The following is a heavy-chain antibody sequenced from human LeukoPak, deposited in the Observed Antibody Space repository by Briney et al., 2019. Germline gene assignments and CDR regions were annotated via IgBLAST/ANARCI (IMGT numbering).Heavy chain of an antibody. CDR2: ICGNDGKT. J-gene: IGHJ4*02. V-gene: IGHV3-23*01. D-gene: IGHD3-10*01. Sequence: HPGGSLRLSCAASGFSFSTYAMSWVRQAPGKGLEWVSGICGNDGKTYYADSVKGRFTISRDNSKNTLYLQMNSLRAEDTAVYYCASRPAYYYGSGSYHWGQGTLVTVSS. CDR1: GFSFSTYA. CDR3: ASRPAYYYGSGSYH.